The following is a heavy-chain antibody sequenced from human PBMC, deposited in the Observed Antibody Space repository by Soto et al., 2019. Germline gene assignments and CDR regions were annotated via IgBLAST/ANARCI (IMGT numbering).Heavy chain of an antibody. CDR1: GFTFSSYG. D-gene: IGHD3-22*01. CDR2: ISYDGSNK. V-gene: IGHV3-30*18. CDR3: AKSRVYDSSGYYYGYYFDY. Sequence: PGGSLRLSCAASGFTFSSYGMHWVRQAPGKGLEWVAVISYDGSNKYYADSVTGRFTVSRDNSKNTLYLQMNSLRAEDTAVYYGAKSRVYDSSGYYYGYYFDYWGQGTLVTVSS. J-gene: IGHJ4*02.